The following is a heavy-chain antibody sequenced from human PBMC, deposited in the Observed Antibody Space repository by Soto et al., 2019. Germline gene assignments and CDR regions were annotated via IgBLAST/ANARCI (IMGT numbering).Heavy chain of an antibody. CDR2: IGTAGDT. CDR1: GFTFHNYE. Sequence: GGSLRLSCVASGFTFHNYEMRWVRQGPGKGLEWVSTIGTAGDTYYPGSVRGRFTISRDNGKKSAYLQMDNLRAEDTAVYFCARGLRVGGASTHGLDVWGQGTTVTVSS. CDR3: ARGLRVGGASTHGLDV. V-gene: IGHV3-13*01. D-gene: IGHD3-16*01. J-gene: IGHJ6*02.